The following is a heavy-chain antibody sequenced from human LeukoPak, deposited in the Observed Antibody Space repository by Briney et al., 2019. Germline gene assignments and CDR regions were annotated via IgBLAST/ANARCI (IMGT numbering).Heavy chain of an antibody. CDR3: ARSHFSLGAFDI. CDR1: GYSIRTGYY. V-gene: IGHV4-38-2*01. Sequence: ASETLSLTCGVSGYSIRTGYYWGWVRQPPGKGLEWIGSVYHSGSTYYNPSLKSRVNILVDTSKNQFSLRLTSVTAADTAVYYCARSHFSLGAFDIWGQGTMVTVSS. CDR2: VYHSGST. J-gene: IGHJ3*02.